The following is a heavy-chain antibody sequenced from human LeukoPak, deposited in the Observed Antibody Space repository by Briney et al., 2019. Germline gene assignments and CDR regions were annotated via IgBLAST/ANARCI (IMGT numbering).Heavy chain of an antibody. CDR2: ISSSSSYI. Sequence: GGSLRLTCAASGFTISSYCWSWFRQAPGKGLEWVSSISSSSSYIYYADSVKGRFTISRDNAKNSPYLQMNSLGAEDTAVYYCERGDGSRIDLWGKGTRVTVSS. V-gene: IGHV3-21*01. J-gene: IGHJ5*02. CDR3: ERGDGSRIDL. D-gene: IGHD2-2*01. CDR1: GFTISSYC.